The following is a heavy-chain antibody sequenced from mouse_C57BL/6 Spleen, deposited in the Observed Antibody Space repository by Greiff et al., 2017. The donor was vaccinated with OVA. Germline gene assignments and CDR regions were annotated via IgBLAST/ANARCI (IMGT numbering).Heavy chain of an antibody. V-gene: IGHV1-76*01. CDR2: IYPGSGNT. CDR3: ARDGSSSAWFAY. J-gene: IGHJ3*01. D-gene: IGHD1-1*01. Sequence: QVQLQQSGAELVRPGASVKLSCKASGYTFTDYYINWVKQRPGQGLEWIARIYPGSGNTYYNEKFKGKATLTAEKSSSTAYMQLSSLTSEDSAVYFCARDGSSSAWFAYWGQGTLVTVSA. CDR1: GYTFTDYY.